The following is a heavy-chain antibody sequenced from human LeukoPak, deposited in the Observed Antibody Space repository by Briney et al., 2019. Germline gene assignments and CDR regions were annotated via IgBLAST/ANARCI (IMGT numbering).Heavy chain of an antibody. CDR1: GFTFSSYS. CDR3: ARSYLYLDY. V-gene: IGHV3-48*02. Sequence: PGGSLRLSCAASGFTFSSYSMTWVRQAPGKGLEWVSYISSRGSTIYYADSVKGRFTISRDNAKNSLYLQMNDLRDEDTAVYYCARSYLYLDYWGQGTLVTVSS. J-gene: IGHJ4*02. CDR2: ISSRGSTI.